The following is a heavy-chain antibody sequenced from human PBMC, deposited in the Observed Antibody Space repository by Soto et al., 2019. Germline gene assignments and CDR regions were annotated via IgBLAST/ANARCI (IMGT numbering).Heavy chain of an antibody. J-gene: IGHJ6*02. CDR3: ARAGCDGGTCYTLVGLRYGMDV. D-gene: IGHD2-15*01. CDR1: GFTFSSYA. Sequence: QVQLVESGGGVVQPGRSLRLSCAASGFTFSSYAMYWVRQAPGKGLEWVAIISYYGNNKHYSDSVKVRFTIARDNSQNTLYMQMNSLGAEDTAVYYCARAGCDGGTCYTLVGLRYGMDVWGQGTTVTVSS. CDR2: ISYYGNNK. V-gene: IGHV3-30-3*01.